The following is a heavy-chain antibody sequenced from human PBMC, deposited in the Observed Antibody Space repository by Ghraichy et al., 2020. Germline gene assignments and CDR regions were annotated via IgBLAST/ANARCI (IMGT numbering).Heavy chain of an antibody. CDR3: ARDYTH. J-gene: IGHJ4*02. CDR2: ITHSGST. V-gene: IGHV4-34*01. Sequence: SQTISLTCAVYGGSFSGYYWIWIRQTPGKGLEWIGEITHSGSTNYNPSLKSRVTISADTSRNHLSLKLSSVTAADTAVYYCARDYTHWGQGTLVTVSS. CDR1: GGSFSGYY. D-gene: IGHD4-11*01.